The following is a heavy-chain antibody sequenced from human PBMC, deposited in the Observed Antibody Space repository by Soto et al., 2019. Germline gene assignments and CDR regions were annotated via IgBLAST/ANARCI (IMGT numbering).Heavy chain of an antibody. CDR2: MNPNSGNT. Sequence: ASVKVSCKASGYTFTSYDINWVRQATGQGLEWMGWMNPNSGNTGYAQKFQGRVTMTRNTSISTAYMELSSLRSEDTAVYYCARGNFFGVVIFYYYYMDVWGKGTTVTVSS. CDR1: GYTFTSYD. D-gene: IGHD3-3*01. CDR3: ARGNFFGVVIFYYYYMDV. V-gene: IGHV1-8*01. J-gene: IGHJ6*03.